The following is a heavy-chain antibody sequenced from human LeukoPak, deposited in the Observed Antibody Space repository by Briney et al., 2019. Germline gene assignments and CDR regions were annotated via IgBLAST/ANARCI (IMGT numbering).Heavy chain of an antibody. CDR3: ARGRHSSGWYGRHNWFDP. Sequence: SETLSLTCAVYGGSFSGYYWSWIRQPPGRGLEWIGEINHSGSTNYNPSLKSRVTISVDTSKNQFSLKLSSVTAADTAVYYCARGRHSSGWYGRHNWFDPWGQGTLVTVSS. CDR1: GGSFSGYY. J-gene: IGHJ5*02. D-gene: IGHD6-19*01. V-gene: IGHV4-34*01. CDR2: INHSGST.